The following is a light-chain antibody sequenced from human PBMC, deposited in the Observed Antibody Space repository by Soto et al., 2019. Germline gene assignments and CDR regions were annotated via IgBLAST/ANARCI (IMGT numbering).Light chain of an antibody. V-gene: IGLV1-44*01. CDR3: AAWDGSLKGYV. CDR1: KSSIESNP. J-gene: IGLJ1*01. Sequence: QSALTQPPSASGTPGQRVTISCSGSKSSIESNPVNWYQHLPGTAPKLLVYSDNQRLSGVPDRFSGSKSGTSASLAVSGLQSEDEADYYCAAWDGSLKGYVFGTGTKLTVL. CDR2: SDN.